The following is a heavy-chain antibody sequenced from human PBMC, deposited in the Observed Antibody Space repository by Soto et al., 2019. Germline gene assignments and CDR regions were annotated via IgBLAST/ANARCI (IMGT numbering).Heavy chain of an antibody. CDR3: ARESRYCSGGSCYFLPGIDY. V-gene: IGHV1-69*12. CDR1: GGTFSSYA. Sequence: QVQLVQSGAEVKKPGSSVKVSCKASGGTFSSYAISWVRQAPGQGLEWMGGIIPIFGTANYAQKFQGRVTMTADESTSTAIMELRSLISEDPAVSYCARESRYCSGGSCYFLPGIDYWGQGTLVTVSS. D-gene: IGHD2-15*01. CDR2: IIPIFGTA. J-gene: IGHJ4*02.